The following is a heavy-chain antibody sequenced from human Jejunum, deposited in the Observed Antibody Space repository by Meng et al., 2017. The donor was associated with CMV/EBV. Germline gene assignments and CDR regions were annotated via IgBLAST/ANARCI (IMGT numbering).Heavy chain of an antibody. V-gene: IGHV1-2*02. CDR3: ARVSGSYLGGLDI. J-gene: IGHJ3*02. Sequence: SGSTFTDYSMHWVRQAPGQGLEWMGWIHPNSGDTKYAQKFQGSVTMTRDTSISTAYMELSRLRSADTAVYYCARVSGSYLGGLDIWGQGTMVTVSS. CDR2: IHPNSGDT. CDR1: GSTFTDYS. D-gene: IGHD1-26*01.